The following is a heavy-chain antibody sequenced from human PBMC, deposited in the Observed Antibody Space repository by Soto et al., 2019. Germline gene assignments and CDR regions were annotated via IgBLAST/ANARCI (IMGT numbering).Heavy chain of an antibody. CDR2: ILVGGST. Sequence: GESLRLSCAASGFTCSSYDMSWVRQAPGKGLEWVSTILVGGSTHYPDSVKGRFTISRDNSKNTAFLQMNSLTAGDTAVYYCAKATATGGGAFDICGQGTVVTVSS. CDR1: GFTCSSYD. CDR3: AKATATGGGAFDI. D-gene: IGHD2-8*02. J-gene: IGHJ3*02. V-gene: IGHV3-23*01.